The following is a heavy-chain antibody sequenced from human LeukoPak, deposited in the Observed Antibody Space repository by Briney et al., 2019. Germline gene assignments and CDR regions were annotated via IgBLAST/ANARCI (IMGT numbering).Heavy chain of an antibody. CDR2: IGTTGDT. D-gene: IGHD2-15*01. V-gene: IGHV3-13*01. CDR1: GFTFSVYD. CDR3: VRDLGRGFYGMDV. Sequence: GGSLRLSCAASGFTFSVYDMHWVRHATGKGLEWVSAIGTTGDTHYSGSVKGRFTISRENAKNSFYLQMNTLSVGDTAVYYCVRDLGRGFYGMDVWGQGTTVSV. J-gene: IGHJ6*02.